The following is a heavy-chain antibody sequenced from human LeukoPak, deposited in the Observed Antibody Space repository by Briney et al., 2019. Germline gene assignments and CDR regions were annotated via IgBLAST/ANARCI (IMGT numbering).Heavy chain of an antibody. J-gene: IGHJ6*03. D-gene: IGHD1-26*01. CDR2: ISRSGST. V-gene: IGHV4-38-2*01. Sequence: SETLSLTCAVSDYSISSGYHWGWIQQPPEKLLEWIGSISRSGSTYYSPSLKGRVTMSVDSSKNEFSLNLSSVTAADTAVYYCARGYIGNSGRYYYYYMDVWGKGTTVTVSS. CDR3: ARGYIGNSGRYYYYYMDV. CDR1: DYSISSGYH.